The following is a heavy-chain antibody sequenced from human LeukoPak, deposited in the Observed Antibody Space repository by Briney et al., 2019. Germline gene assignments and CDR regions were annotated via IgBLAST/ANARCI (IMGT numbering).Heavy chain of an antibody. CDR2: ISGSGGST. CDR3: AKGPTAHDAFDI. D-gene: IGHD4-17*01. V-gene: IGHV3-23*01. J-gene: IGHJ3*02. Sequence: GGSLRLSCAASGFTFSSYAMSWVRQAPGKGLEWVSAISGSGGSTYYADSVKGRFTISRDNSKNTLYLQMNSLRTEDTAVYYCAKGPTAHDAFDIWGQGTMVTVSS. CDR1: GFTFSSYA.